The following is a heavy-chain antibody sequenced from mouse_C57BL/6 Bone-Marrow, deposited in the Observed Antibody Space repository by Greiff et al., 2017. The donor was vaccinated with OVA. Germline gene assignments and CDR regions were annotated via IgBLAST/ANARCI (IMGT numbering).Heavy chain of an antibody. CDR3: ARWYYAMDY. CDR2: INPSSGYT. V-gene: IGHV1-7*01. Sequence: VQLQQSGAELAKPGASVKLSCKASGYTFTSYWMHWVKQRPGQGLEWIGYINPSSGYTKYNQKFKDKATLTADKSSGTAYMQLSSLTYEDSAVYYCARWYYAMDYWGQGTSVTVSS. CDR1: GYTFTSYW. J-gene: IGHJ4*01.